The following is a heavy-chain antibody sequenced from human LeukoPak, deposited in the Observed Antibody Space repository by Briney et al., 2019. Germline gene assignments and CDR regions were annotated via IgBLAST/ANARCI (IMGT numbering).Heavy chain of an antibody. V-gene: IGHV1-18*01. D-gene: IGHD6-6*01. CDR2: ISAYNGNT. CDR1: GYTFTSYG. Sequence: ASVKVSCKASGYTFTSYGISWVRPAPGQGLEWMGWISAYNGNTNYAQKLQGRVTMTTDTSTSTAYMELRSLRSDDTAVYYCARVGLGSSSSYSYYGMDVWGQGTTVTVSS. J-gene: IGHJ6*02. CDR3: ARVGLGSSSSYSYYGMDV.